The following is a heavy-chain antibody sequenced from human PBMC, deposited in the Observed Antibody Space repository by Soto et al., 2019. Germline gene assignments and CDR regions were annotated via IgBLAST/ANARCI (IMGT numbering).Heavy chain of an antibody. CDR2: IYYSGTT. D-gene: IGHD3-10*01. CDR3: ARVYGSGSLTNWFDP. Sequence: QVQLQESGPGLVKPSETLSLTCTVSGGSITNYLWSWIRQSPGKGLEWIGYIYYSGTTNYNPSLVSRVTISVDTSKNHFSLKLTSVTAAVTAVYYCARVYGSGSLTNWFDPWGRGTLVTVSS. J-gene: IGHJ5*02. CDR1: GGSITNYL. V-gene: IGHV4-59*01.